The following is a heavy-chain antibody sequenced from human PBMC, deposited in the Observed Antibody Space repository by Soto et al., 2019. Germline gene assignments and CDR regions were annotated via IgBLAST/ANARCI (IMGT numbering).Heavy chain of an antibody. CDR2: IKSKTYGRTT. CDR3: TSEYYYESSGSYYYYGMDV. CDR1: GFTLSDIW. Sequence: GGSLRLSCVASGFTLSDIWMSWVRQAPGKGLEWVGRIKSKTYGRTTEYAAPVKGRFTISRDDSGNTLYLQMNSLKTEDTGVYYCTSEYYYESSGSYYYYGMDVCGQGTTVTVSS. D-gene: IGHD3-22*01. J-gene: IGHJ6*02. V-gene: IGHV3-15*01.